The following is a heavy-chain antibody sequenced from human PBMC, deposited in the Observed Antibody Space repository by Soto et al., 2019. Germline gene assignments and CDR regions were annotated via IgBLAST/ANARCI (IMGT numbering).Heavy chain of an antibody. J-gene: IGHJ6*02. CDR1: GGTLRNYG. CDR3: SRGDATKIVVTTYYGMDV. Sequence: VQLVQSGAEVKKPGSSVRVSCKASGGTLRNYGISWVRQAPGQGLEWMGGIIPVFGTANYAQKFQGRVTITADESTRTVYMDGTSLRSEDTAVYYCSRGDATKIVVTTYYGMDVWGQGTTVTVSS. CDR2: IIPVFGTA. D-gene: IGHD4-17*01. V-gene: IGHV1-69*12.